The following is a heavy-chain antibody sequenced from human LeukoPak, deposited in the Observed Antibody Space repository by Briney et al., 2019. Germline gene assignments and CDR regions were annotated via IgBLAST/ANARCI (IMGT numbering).Heavy chain of an antibody. J-gene: IGHJ5*02. CDR2: ISGSGGST. CDR3: AKDSCSSTSCYISGFFDP. Sequence: GGSLRLSCAASGFTFSSYATSWVRQAPGKGLEWVSAISGSGGSTYYADSVKGRFTISRDNSKNTLYLQMNSLRAEDTAVYYCAKDSCSSTSCYISGFFDPWGQGTLVTVSS. CDR1: GFTFSSYA. V-gene: IGHV3-23*01. D-gene: IGHD2-2*02.